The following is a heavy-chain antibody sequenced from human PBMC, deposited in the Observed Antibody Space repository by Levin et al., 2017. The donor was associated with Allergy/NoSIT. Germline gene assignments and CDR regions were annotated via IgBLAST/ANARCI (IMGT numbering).Heavy chain of an antibody. CDR2: ISYDGNNK. V-gene: IGHV3-30-3*01. J-gene: IGHJ4*02. D-gene: IGHD3-10*01. CDR3: ASDSISRGSGSYCRD. Sequence: GESLKISCAASGFTFTNYPMHWVRQAPGKGLEWVAVISYDGNNKNYADSVKGRFTISRDNSQNMLYLQMNSLRTEDTAVYYCASDSISRGSGSYCRDWGQGTLVTVSS. CDR1: GFTFTNYP.